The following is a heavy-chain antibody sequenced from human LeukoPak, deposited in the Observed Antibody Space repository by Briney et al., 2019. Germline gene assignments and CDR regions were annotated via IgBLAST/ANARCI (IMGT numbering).Heavy chain of an antibody. D-gene: IGHD3-22*01. CDR1: GYTFTTYA. J-gene: IGHJ3*02. Sequence: ASVKVSCKASGYTFTTYAMNWVRQAPGQGLEWMGWINTNTGNPTFAQGFTGRFVFSLDTSASTAYLQISSLKAEDTAVYYCARDPAYDSSGYHKALDIWGQGTLVTVSS. V-gene: IGHV7-4-1*02. CDR3: ARDPAYDSSGYHKALDI. CDR2: INTNTGNP.